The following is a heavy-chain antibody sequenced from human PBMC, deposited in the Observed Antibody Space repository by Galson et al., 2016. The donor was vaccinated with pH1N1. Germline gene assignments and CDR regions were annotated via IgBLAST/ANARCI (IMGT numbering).Heavy chain of an antibody. CDR1: GFTFSNYW. J-gene: IGHJ4*02. D-gene: IGHD3-16*02. CDR2: ISNNNVDR. V-gene: IGHV3-23*01. Sequence: SLRLSCAASGFTFSNYWMHWVRQVPGKGLEWVATISNNNVDRHYADSVKGRFTISRDDSENTFFLEMNSLTAGDTALYYCARAIGSRSAYWGQGTLVTVSS. CDR3: ARAIGSRSAY.